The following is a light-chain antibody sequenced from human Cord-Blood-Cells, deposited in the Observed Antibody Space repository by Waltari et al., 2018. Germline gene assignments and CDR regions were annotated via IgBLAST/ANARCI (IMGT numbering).Light chain of an antibody. CDR3: CSYAGSSTYV. V-gene: IGLV2-23*02. CDR2: EVS. J-gene: IGLJ1*01. CDR1: SSDVGSYNL. Sequence: QSALTQPASVSGSPGQSITISCTGTSSDVGSYNLVSWYQQHPGKVPKLIIYEVSKRPSGVSNRFSGSKSGNTASLTISGLQAEDEADYYCCSYAGSSTYVFGTGTKVTVL.